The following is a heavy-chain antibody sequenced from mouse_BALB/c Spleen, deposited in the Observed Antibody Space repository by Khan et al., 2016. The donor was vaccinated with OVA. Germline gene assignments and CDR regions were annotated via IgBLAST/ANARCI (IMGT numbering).Heavy chain of an antibody. CDR2: ISSDGDYT. D-gene: IGHD1-1*02. CDR1: GFTFSTYA. Sequence: EVELVESGGGLVKPGGSLKLSCAASGFTFSTYAMSWVRQTPAKRLEWVATISSDGDYTYYPDNVTGRFTISRDNAKNTLYLQMSSLRSEDTAMYYCARSPCGISAYWGQGTLVTVSA. J-gene: IGHJ3*01. V-gene: IGHV5-9-3*01. CDR3: ARSPCGISAY.